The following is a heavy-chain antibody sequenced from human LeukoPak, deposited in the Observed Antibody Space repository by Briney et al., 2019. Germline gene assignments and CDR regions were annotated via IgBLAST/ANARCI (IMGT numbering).Heavy chain of an antibody. CDR3: ARAARRPDGWTGGSYH. V-gene: IGHV4-4*07. Sequence: MSSETLSLTCTVSGGSISGPKWAWIRQPAGKGLEWLGRSDDSGNTNYNPSLESRLTVSIDKSNNQVFMKLNSVTAADTAVYYCARAARRPDGWTGGSYHWGQGIPVTVSS. CDR1: GGSISGPK. D-gene: IGHD5-24*01. J-gene: IGHJ4*02. CDR2: SDDSGNT.